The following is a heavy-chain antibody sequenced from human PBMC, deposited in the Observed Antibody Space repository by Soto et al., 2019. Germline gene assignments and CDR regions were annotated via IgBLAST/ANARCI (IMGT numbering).Heavy chain of an antibody. CDR1: GYTFTSYY. CDR2: INPSGGST. V-gene: IGHV1-46*01. CDR3: ARSYPLDCSSTSCYPYYFDY. J-gene: IGHJ4*02. Sequence: GASVKVSCKASGYTFTSYYMHWVRQAPGQGLEWMGIINPSGGSTSYAQKFQGRVTMTRDTSTSTVYMELSSLRSEDTAVYYCARSYPLDCSSTSCYPYYFDYWGQGTLVTVSS. D-gene: IGHD2-2*01.